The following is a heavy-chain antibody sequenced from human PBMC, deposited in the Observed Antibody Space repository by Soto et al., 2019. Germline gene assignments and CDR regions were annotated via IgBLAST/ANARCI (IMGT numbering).Heavy chain of an antibody. J-gene: IGHJ4*02. CDR2: ISGSDGST. D-gene: IGHD6-19*01. Sequence: EVQLLESGGGLVQPGGSLRLSCAASGFTFSSYAMSWVRHAPGKGLEWVSTISGSDGSTYYADSVKGRFTIARDNSKNSLYLQMNRLRAEDTAVYYCSKEYSSGWYYFDRGVQGTLGTVYS. CDR3: SKEYSSGWYYFDR. CDR1: GFTFSSYA. V-gene: IGHV3-23*01.